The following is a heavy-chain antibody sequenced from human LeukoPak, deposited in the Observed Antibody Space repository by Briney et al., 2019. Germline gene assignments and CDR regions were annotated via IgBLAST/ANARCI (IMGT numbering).Heavy chain of an antibody. J-gene: IGHJ4*02. CDR1: GFTVSSSY. Sequence: GGSLRLSCAASGFTVSSSYMSWVRQAPGKGLEWVSVTYIGGSTYYAESVKGRFTISRDNSENTLYLQLNSLRAEDTAVYYCVRGDGYNFFDYWGQGTLVTVSS. CDR3: VRGDGYNFFDY. D-gene: IGHD5-24*01. CDR2: TYIGGST. V-gene: IGHV3-53*01.